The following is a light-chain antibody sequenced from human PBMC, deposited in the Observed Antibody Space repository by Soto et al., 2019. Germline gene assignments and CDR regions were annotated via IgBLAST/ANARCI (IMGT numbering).Light chain of an antibody. Sequence: DIQMTQSPSSLSASIGDRVTITCQASQDISNYLNWYQQKPGKAPKLLIYDESNLETGVPSRFSGSGSGTDFTFTISSLQPGDSAMYYCQQYHSLPLTFGGGTKVEIK. J-gene: IGKJ4*01. CDR3: QQYHSLPLT. CDR2: DES. V-gene: IGKV1-33*01. CDR1: QDISNY.